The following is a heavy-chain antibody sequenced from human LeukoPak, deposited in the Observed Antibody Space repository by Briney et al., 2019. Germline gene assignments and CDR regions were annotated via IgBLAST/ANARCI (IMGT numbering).Heavy chain of an antibody. CDR1: GYTFTGYY. CDR3: ARALSNILTGYHNWFDP. V-gene: IGHV1-8*02. CDR2: MNPNSGNT. J-gene: IGHJ5*02. D-gene: IGHD3-9*01. Sequence: ASVKVSCKASGYTFTGYYMHWVRQAAGQGLEWMGWMNPNSGNTGYAQKFQGRVTMTRNTSISTAYMELSSLRSEDTAVYYCARALSNILTGYHNWFDPWGQGTRVTVSS.